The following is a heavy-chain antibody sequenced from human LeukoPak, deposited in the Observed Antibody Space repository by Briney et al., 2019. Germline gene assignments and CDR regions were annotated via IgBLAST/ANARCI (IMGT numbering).Heavy chain of an antibody. CDR1: GYSFTTYW. Sequence: GESLKIPCRGSGYSFTTYWIGWVRQMPGKGLEWMGIIYPGDSDTRYSPSFQGQVTISADKSINTAYLQWSSLKASDTAMYYCARRQGCSSTSCPPDYWGQGTLVTVSS. CDR3: ARRQGCSSTSCPPDY. CDR2: IYPGDSDT. J-gene: IGHJ4*02. D-gene: IGHD2-2*01. V-gene: IGHV5-51*01.